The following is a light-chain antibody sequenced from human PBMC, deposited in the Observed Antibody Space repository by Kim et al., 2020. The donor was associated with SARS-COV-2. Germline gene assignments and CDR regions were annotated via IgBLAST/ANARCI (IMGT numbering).Light chain of an antibody. CDR2: DVT. Sequence: PGQSITISCTGTSSDVCGYNFVSWYQQHPGKAPKLIIYDVTNRPSGVSNRFSGSKSGNTASLTISGLQAEDEADYYCCSYTISTWVFGGGTKLTVL. CDR1: SSDVCGYNF. CDR3: CSYTISTWV. J-gene: IGLJ3*02. V-gene: IGLV2-14*04.